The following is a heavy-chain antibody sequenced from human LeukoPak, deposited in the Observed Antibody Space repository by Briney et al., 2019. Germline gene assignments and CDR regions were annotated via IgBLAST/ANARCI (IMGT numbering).Heavy chain of an antibody. D-gene: IGHD6-13*01. V-gene: IGHV4-34*01. Sequence: PSETLSLTCAVYGGSFSGYYWSWIRQPPGKGLEWIGEINHSGSTNYNPSLKSRVTMSVDTSKNQFSLKLSSVTAADTAVYYCARGRDRVTRRSCQNNPAAADYWGQGTLVTASS. J-gene: IGHJ4*02. CDR2: INHSGST. CDR1: GGSFSGYY. CDR3: ARGRDRVTRRSCQNNPAAADY.